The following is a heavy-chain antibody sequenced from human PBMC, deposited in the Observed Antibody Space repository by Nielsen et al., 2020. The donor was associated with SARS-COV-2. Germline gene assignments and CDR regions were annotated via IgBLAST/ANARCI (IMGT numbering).Heavy chain of an antibody. D-gene: IGHD3-22*01. V-gene: IGHV5-10-1*01. Sequence: VRQMPGKGLEWMGRIDPSDSYTNYSPSFQGHVTISADKSISTAYLQWSSLKASDTAVYYCARHALTNYYDSSGYYYYYYMDVWGKGTTVTVSS. CDR2: IDPSDSYT. J-gene: IGHJ6*03. CDR3: ARHALTNYYDSSGYYYYYYMDV.